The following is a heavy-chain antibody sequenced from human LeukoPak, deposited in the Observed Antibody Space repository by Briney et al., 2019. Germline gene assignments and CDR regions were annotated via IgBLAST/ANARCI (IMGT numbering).Heavy chain of an antibody. D-gene: IGHD6-19*01. V-gene: IGHV3-30*04. CDR3: ARDASSFTDFDY. CDR2: VSFDGSSG. CDR1: GFTFGSFA. J-gene: IGHJ4*02. Sequence: GGSLRLSCAASGFTFGSFAMHWVRQAPGKGLEWMAVVSFDGSSGYYADSVKGRFTISRDNSKNTLYLQMNSLRAEDTAVYYCARDASSFTDFDYWGQGTLVTVSS.